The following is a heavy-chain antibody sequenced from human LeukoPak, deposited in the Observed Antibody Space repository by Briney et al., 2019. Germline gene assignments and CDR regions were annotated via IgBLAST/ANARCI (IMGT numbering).Heavy chain of an antibody. J-gene: IGHJ4*02. Sequence: SETLSLTCTVSGGSIGSYYWSWIRQPPGKGLEWIGYISDSGSTNYNPSLKSRVTISLDTSKKQFSLKLSSVTAADTAVFYCARVRGIAAGTTFDYWGQGTLVTVSS. CDR3: ARVRGIAAGTTFDY. CDR2: ISDSGST. V-gene: IGHV4-59*01. CDR1: GGSIGSYY. D-gene: IGHD6-13*01.